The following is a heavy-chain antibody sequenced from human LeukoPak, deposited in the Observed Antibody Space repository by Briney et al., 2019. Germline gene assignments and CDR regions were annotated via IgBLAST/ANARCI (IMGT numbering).Heavy chain of an antibody. V-gene: IGHV3-9*01. Sequence: PGGSLRLSCAASGFTFDDYAMHWVRQAPGKGLEWVSGISWNSGSIGYADSVKGRFTISRDNAKNSLYLQMNSLRAEDTALYYCAKVAYYYGSGWAKNDAFDIWGQGTMATVSS. CDR3: AKVAYYYGSGWAKNDAFDI. J-gene: IGHJ3*02. D-gene: IGHD3-10*01. CDR2: ISWNSGSI. CDR1: GFTFDDYA.